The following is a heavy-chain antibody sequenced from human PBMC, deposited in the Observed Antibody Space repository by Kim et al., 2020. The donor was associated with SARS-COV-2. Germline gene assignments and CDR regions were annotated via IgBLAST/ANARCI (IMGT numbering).Heavy chain of an antibody. CDR1: GFTFSSYA. Sequence: GGSLRLSCAASGFTFSSYAMHWVRQAPGKGLEWVAVISYDGSNKYYADSVTGRFTISRANSKNTLYLQMNSLRAEDTAVYYCARGRYFDWFQRGDIVDAFDMWGRGTMVTVSS. D-gene: IGHD3-9*01. V-gene: IGHV3-30*04. CDR3: ARGRYFDWFQRGDIVDAFDM. CDR2: ISYDGSNK. J-gene: IGHJ3*02.